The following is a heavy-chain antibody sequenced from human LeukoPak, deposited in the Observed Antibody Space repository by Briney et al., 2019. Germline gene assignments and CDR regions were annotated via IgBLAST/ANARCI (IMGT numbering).Heavy chain of an antibody. D-gene: IGHD3-10*01. CDR2: ISYDGSNK. CDR1: GFTFSSYG. CDR3: AKGIYGSGSYLGMDV. V-gene: IGHV3-30*18. J-gene: IGHJ6*02. Sequence: GGSLRLSCAASGFTFSSYGMHWVRQAPGKGLEWVAVISYDGSNKYYADSVKGRFTISRDNPKNTLYLQMNSLRAEDTAVYYCAKGIYGSGSYLGMDVWGQGTTVTVSS.